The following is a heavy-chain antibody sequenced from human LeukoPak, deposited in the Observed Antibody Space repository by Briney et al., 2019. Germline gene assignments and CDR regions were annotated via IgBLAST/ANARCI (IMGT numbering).Heavy chain of an antibody. D-gene: IGHD6-19*01. CDR2: ISYDGHNK. CDR1: GFTFNNYA. CDR3: AKENLGGAVAGRGWGFDY. J-gene: IGHJ4*02. Sequence: GRSLRLSCAASGFTFNNYAMHWVRQAPGKGLEWVSFISYDGHNKYYSDSVEGRFTVSRDNSKNTLYLQMNSLRVEDTAVYYCAKENLGGAVAGRGWGFDYWGQGTLVTVSS. V-gene: IGHV3-30*18.